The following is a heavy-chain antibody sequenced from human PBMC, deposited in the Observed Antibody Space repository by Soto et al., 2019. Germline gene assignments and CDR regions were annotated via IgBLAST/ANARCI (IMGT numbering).Heavy chain of an antibody. V-gene: IGHV4-39*01. CDR2: LYYSGTT. CDR1: GGSISSTSYY. J-gene: IGHJ6*02. Sequence: PSETLSLTCSASGGSISSTSYYWAWIRQPPGKGLEWIGNLYYSGTTYYNPSLKSRLTMSVDPSKNQFSPNLSSVTAADTAVYYCARLGKDFSNSYYFGMDVWGQGTTVTVSS. D-gene: IGHD4-4*01. CDR3: ARLGKDFSNSYYFGMDV.